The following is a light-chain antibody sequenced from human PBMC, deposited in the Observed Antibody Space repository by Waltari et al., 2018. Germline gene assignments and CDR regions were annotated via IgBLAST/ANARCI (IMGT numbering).Light chain of an antibody. CDR3: QVWESSTDHYV. V-gene: IGLV3-21*01. Sequence: SYVLTQPPSVSVAPGESARVTCGGNNIGTKSVHWYQQKPGQAPLLVIYSDSDRPSGIPERFAGSNSGNTATLTISGVEAGDEADYYCQVWESSTDHYVFGSGTEIIVL. CDR2: SDS. J-gene: IGLJ1*01. CDR1: NIGTKS.